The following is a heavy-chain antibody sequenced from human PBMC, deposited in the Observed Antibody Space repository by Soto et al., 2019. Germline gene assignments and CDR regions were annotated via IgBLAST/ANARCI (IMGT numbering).Heavy chain of an antibody. J-gene: IGHJ4*02. CDR3: PRGVFFDY. CDR2: IDSDGSST. D-gene: IGHD2-8*01. Sequence: EVQLVESGGGLVQPGGSLRLSCAASGFTFSNYWMHWVRQAPGKGLVWVSRIDSDGSSTNYPDSVKGRFTISRDNAKNTLSLHMNILRPEDTAVYYCPRGVFFDYWGQGTLVTVSS. V-gene: IGHV3-74*01. CDR1: GFTFSNYW.